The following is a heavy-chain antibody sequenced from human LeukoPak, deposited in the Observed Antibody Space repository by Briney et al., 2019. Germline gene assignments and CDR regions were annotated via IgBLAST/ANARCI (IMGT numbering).Heavy chain of an antibody. J-gene: IGHJ3*02. CDR2: IYYSGST. CDR1: GGSISSGDYY. V-gene: IGHV4-30-4*01. CDR3: ASSSSYGDYDDGNAFDI. Sequence: PSETLSLTCTVSGGSISSGDYYWSWIRQPPGKGLEWIGYIYYSGSTYYNPSLKSRVTISVDTSKNQFSLKLSSVTAADTAVYYCASSSSYGDYDDGNAFDIWGQGTMVTVSS. D-gene: IGHD4-17*01.